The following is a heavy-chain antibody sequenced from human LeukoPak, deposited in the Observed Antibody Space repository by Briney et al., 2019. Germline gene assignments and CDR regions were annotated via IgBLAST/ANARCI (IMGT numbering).Heavy chain of an antibody. CDR2: INHSGST. CDR1: GGSFSGYY. D-gene: IGHD2-21*02. CDR3: ARVEHIVVVTAIQNWFDP. V-gene: IGHV4-34*01. J-gene: IGHJ5*02. Sequence: PSETLSLTCAVYGGSFSGYYWSWIRQPPGKGLEWIGEINHSGSTNYNPSLKSRVTISVDTSKNQFSLKLSSVTAADTAVYYCARVEHIVVVTAIQNWFDPWGQGTLVTLSS.